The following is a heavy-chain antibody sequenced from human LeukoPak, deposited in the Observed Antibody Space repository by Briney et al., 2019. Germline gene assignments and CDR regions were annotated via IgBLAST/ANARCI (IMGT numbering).Heavy chain of an antibody. CDR2: INTNTGNP. J-gene: IGHJ6*02. CDR1: GYTFTSYD. CDR3: ARDWATIFGVVTFYGMDV. Sequence: GASVKVSCTASGYTFTSYDINWVRQAPGQGLEWMGWINTNTGNPTYAQGFTGRFVFSLDTSVSTAYLQISSLKAEDTAVYYCARDWATIFGVVTFYGMDVWGQGTTVTVTS. V-gene: IGHV7-4-1*02. D-gene: IGHD3-3*01.